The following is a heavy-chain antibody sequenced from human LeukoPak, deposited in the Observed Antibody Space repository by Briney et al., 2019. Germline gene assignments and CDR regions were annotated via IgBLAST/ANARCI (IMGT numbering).Heavy chain of an antibody. D-gene: IGHD3-16*01. Sequence: ASVKVSCKASGYIFTTYYMYWVRQAPGQGLEWMGIINPSGGSTSYAQKFQGRVTMTRDTSTSTVYMELSSLRSEDTAAYYCARELSLQNGGYWGQGTLVTVSS. J-gene: IGHJ4*02. V-gene: IGHV1-46*01. CDR2: INPSGGST. CDR3: ARELSLQNGGY. CDR1: GYIFTTYY.